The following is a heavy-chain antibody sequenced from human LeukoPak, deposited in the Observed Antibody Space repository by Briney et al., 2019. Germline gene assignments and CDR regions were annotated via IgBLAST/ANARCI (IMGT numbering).Heavy chain of an antibody. V-gene: IGHV3-21*06. CDR1: GFTFTSYA. Sequence: GGSLRLSCVGSGFTFTSYAFNRVRQAPGKGLEWVASISSHSSYIYYAESVKGRFTISRDDADNSVFLQMNSLTAEDTAVYYCARDGQWELTYYFDHWGQGVRVTVSS. CDR2: ISSHSSYI. CDR3: ARDGQWELTYYFDH. D-gene: IGHD4-23*01. J-gene: IGHJ4*02.